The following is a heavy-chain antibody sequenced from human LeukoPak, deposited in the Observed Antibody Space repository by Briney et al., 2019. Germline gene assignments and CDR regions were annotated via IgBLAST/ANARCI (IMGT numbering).Heavy chain of an antibody. J-gene: IGHJ4*02. Sequence: SETLSLTCTVSGGSISSYYWSWIRQPPGKGPEWIGYIYYSGSTYYNPSLKSRVTISVHTSKNQFSLKLSSVTAADTAVYYCARTYYYDSSGLGDWGQGTLVTVSS. D-gene: IGHD3-22*01. CDR2: IYYSGST. CDR3: ARTYYYDSSGLGD. V-gene: IGHV4-59*12. CDR1: GGSISSYY.